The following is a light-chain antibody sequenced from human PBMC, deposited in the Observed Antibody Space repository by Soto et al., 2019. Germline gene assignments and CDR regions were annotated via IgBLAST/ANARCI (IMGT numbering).Light chain of an antibody. CDR3: QQYGSSPRT. V-gene: IGKV3-20*01. CDR1: QSVSSSY. CDR2: GAS. Sequence: EIVLTQSPGTLSLSPGERATLSCRASQSVSSSYLAWYQQKPGQAPRLLIYGASSRATGIPDRFSGSGSATDFTLTISRLEPEDFAVYYCQQYGSSPRTFGPGTKVDIK. J-gene: IGKJ1*01.